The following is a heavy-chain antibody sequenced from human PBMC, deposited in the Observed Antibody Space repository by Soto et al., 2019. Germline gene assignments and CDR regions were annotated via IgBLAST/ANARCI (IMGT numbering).Heavy chain of an antibody. CDR1: GFSFSDFE. J-gene: IGHJ5*02. D-gene: IGHD6-19*01. V-gene: IGHV3-48*03. Sequence: GGSLRLSCAASGFSFSDFEMSWVRQAPGKGLEWVSYISSVDTTSHYADSVKGRFTISRDYAKKSLYLQMSSLRVEDTALYYCARESSSSGCLDHWGQGTLVTVSS. CDR3: ARESSSSGCLDH. CDR2: ISSVDTTS.